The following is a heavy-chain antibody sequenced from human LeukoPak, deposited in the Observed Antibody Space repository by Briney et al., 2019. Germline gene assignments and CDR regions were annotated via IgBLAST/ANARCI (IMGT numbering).Heavy chain of an antibody. D-gene: IGHD3-3*01. CDR2: IYNSGST. Sequence: PSQTLSPTCTVSGVSISSGAYYWSWIRQLPGKGLEWIGYIYNSGSTDYNPSLKSRLTISVDTSKNQFSLKLSSVTAADTAVYYCARDRRVTIFGVVTHRWFDPWGQGTLVTVSS. J-gene: IGHJ5*02. CDR3: ARDRRVTIFGVVTHRWFDP. CDR1: GVSISSGAYY. V-gene: IGHV4-31*03.